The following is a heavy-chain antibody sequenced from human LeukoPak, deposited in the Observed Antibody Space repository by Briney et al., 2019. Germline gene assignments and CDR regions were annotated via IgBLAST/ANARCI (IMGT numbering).Heavy chain of an antibody. CDR1: GGSISSYY. V-gene: IGHV4-59*08. D-gene: IGHD1-26*01. Sequence: SETLSLTCTVSGGSISSYYWSWIRQPPGKGLEWIGYIYYSGSTNYNPSLKSRVTISVDTSKNQFSLKLSSVTAADTAVYYCARLSIVGATNDYWGQGTLVTVSS. CDR2: IYYSGST. CDR3: ARLSIVGATNDY. J-gene: IGHJ4*02.